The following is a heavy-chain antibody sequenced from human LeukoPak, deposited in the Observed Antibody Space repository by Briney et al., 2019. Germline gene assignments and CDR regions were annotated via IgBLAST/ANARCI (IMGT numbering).Heavy chain of an antibody. CDR1: GFTFSDYD. J-gene: IGHJ4*02. CDR3: ARHDAGMVRGVRN. V-gene: IGHV3-11*03. Sequence: KPGGSLRLSCAASGFTFSDYDMSWIRQAPGKGLEWVSDISSSSGYTDYADSVKGRFTSSRDNAKNSLYVQMNSLRAEDTAVYYCARHDAGMVRGVRNWGQGTLVTVS. CDR2: ISSSSGYT. D-gene: IGHD3-10*01.